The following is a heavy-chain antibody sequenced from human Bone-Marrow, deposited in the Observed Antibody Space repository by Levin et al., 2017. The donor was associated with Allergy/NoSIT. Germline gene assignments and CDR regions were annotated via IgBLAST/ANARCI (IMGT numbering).Heavy chain of an antibody. CDR1: GGTFSSYT. CDR3: ARGEEYSSSSVDY. CDR2: IIPILGIA. V-gene: IGHV1-69*02. J-gene: IGHJ4*02. Sequence: SVKVSCKASGGTFSSYTISWVRQAPGQGLEWMGRIIPILGIANYAQKFQGRVTITADKSTSTAYMELSSLRSEDTAVYYCARGEEYSSSSVDYWGQGTLVTVSS. D-gene: IGHD6-6*01.